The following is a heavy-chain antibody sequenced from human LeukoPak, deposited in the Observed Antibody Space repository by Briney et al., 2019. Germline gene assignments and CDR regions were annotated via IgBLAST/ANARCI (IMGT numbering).Heavy chain of an antibody. CDR1: GGSISSSSYY. V-gene: IGHV4-39*07. Sequence: SETLSLTCTVSGGSISSSSYYWGWIRQPPGKGLEWIGSSYHSGIRHYNPSLKSRVTISVDTSNNQFSLKLSSVTAADTAVYYCARRRGHSSSWYGRGYYYMDVWGKGTTVTISS. J-gene: IGHJ6*03. D-gene: IGHD6-13*01. CDR2: SYHSGIR. CDR3: ARRRGHSSSWYGRGYYYMDV.